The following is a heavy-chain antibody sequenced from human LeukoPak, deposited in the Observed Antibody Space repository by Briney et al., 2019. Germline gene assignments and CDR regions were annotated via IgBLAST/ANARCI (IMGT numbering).Heavy chain of an antibody. V-gene: IGHV3-33*01. CDR1: GFTFSSYG. Sequence: GGSLRLSCAASGFTFSSYGMHWVRQARGKGLEWVAVIWYDGSNKYYADSVKGRFTISRDNSKNTLYLQMNSLRAEDTAVYYCARVRGYSGYGALVYWGQGTLVTVSS. D-gene: IGHD5-12*01. CDR3: ARVRGYSGYGALVY. CDR2: IWYDGSNK. J-gene: IGHJ4*02.